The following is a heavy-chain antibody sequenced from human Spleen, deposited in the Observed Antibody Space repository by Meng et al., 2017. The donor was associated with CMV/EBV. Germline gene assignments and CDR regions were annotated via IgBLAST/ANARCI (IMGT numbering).Heavy chain of an antibody. CDR1: GITFSSYA. D-gene: IGHD4-11*01. J-gene: IGHJ4*02. CDR2: IRGSGGST. CDR3: AKHYSNFDYFDY. Sequence: GGSMRLSCAASGITFSSYAMSWVRQAPGKGLEWVSAIRGSGGSTYYADSVKGRFTISRDNSKNTLYLQMNSLRAEDTAVYYCAKHYSNFDYFDYWGQGTLVTVSS. V-gene: IGHV3-23*01.